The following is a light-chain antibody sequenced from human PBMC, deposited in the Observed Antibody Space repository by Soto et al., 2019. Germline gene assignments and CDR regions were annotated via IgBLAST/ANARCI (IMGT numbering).Light chain of an antibody. J-gene: IGLJ3*02. CDR3: QSADSSGSPWV. V-gene: IGLV3-25*03. CDR1: VLSRQY. Sequence: SYELTQPPSVSVSPGQTARITCSGDVLSRQYAYWYQQKPGQAPVLVIYKDTERPSGIPERFSGSSSGTTVTLTVSGVQAEDEADYHYQSADSSGSPWVFGGGTKLTVL. CDR2: KDT.